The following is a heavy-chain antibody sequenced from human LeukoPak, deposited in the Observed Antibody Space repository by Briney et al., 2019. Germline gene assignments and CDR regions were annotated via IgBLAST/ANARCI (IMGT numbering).Heavy chain of an antibody. V-gene: IGHV3-30-3*01. CDR2: ISYDGSNK. D-gene: IGHD2-21*02. CDR1: GFTFSSYA. CDR3: ASGYCGGDCYPYYYYGMDV. J-gene: IGHJ6*02. Sequence: GRSLRLSCAASGFTFSSYAMHWVRQAPGKGLEWVAVISYDGSNKYYADSVKGRFTISRDISKNTLYLQMNSLRVEDTAVYYCASGYCGGDCYPYYYYGMDVWGQGTTVTVSS.